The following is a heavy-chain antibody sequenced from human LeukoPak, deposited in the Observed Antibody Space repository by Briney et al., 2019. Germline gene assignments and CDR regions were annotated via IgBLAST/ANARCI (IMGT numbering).Heavy chain of an antibody. J-gene: IGHJ4*02. Sequence: GGSLRLSCAASGFTFSDYYMSWIRQAPGKGLEWVSYISSSGSTRYYADSMKGRFTISRDNAKNSLYLQMNSLRAEDTAVYYCARDLFLAAVTGLVDYWGQGTLVTVSS. D-gene: IGHD6-13*01. V-gene: IGHV3-11*04. CDR3: ARDLFLAAVTGLVDY. CDR1: GFTFSDYY. CDR2: ISSSGSTR.